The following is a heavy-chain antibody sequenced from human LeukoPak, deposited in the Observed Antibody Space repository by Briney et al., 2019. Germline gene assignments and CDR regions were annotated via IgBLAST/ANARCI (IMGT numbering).Heavy chain of an antibody. Sequence: GGSLRLACAASGLTFSSYGMSWVRQAPGKGLEWVSDISGSGGSTYYADSVKGLFTISRDNSKNTLYLQMNSLRAKDTAVYYCAKLEVRDYTDDYWGQGTLVTVSS. V-gene: IGHV3-23*01. D-gene: IGHD4-11*01. CDR2: ISGSGGST. CDR1: GLTFSSYG. J-gene: IGHJ4*02. CDR3: AKLEVRDYTDDY.